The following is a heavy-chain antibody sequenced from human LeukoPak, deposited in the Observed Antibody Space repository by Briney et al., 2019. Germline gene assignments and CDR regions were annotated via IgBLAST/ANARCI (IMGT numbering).Heavy chain of an antibody. J-gene: IGHJ4*02. V-gene: IGHV1-24*01. CDR2: FDPEDGET. D-gene: IGHD2-2*01. Sequence: ASVKVSCKVSGYTLTELSMHGVRQAPGKGLEWMGGFDPEDGETTYAQKFQGRVTLTEDTSTDTAYMDLSSLRSEDTAVYYCATDPLGSTSEGMRYWGQGTLVTVSS. CDR3: ATDPLGSTSEGMRY. CDR1: GYTLTELS.